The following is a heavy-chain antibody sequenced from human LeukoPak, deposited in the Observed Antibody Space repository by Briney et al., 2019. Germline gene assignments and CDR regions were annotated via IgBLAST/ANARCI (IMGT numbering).Heavy chain of an antibody. V-gene: IGHV3-21*04. CDR1: GFTFSSYS. D-gene: IGHD3-22*01. CDR3: AKGSYYDSSGSFYFDY. Sequence: GGSLRLSCAASGFTFSSYSMKWVRQAPGKGLEWVSSIHSSSNYIDYVDSVKGRFTISRDNSKNTLYVQVNSLGTEDTAAYYCAKGSYYDSSGSFYFDYWGQGTLVTVSS. CDR2: IHSSSNYI. J-gene: IGHJ4*02.